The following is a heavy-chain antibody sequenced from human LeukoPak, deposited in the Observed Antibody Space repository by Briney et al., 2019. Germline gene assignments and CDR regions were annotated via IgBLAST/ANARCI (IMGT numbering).Heavy chain of an antibody. D-gene: IGHD2-2*01. Sequence: SQTLSLTCTVSGGSISSGSYYWSWIRQPAGKGLEWIGRVHTSGSTNYNPSLKSRVTISVDTSKNQFSLKLSSVTAADTAVYYCARVSIGVLRDIVVVPAARKSRPDYYYYMDVWGKGTTVTVSS. CDR1: GGSISSGSYY. CDR2: VHTSGST. CDR3: ARVSIGVLRDIVVVPAARKSRPDYYYYMDV. V-gene: IGHV4-61*02. J-gene: IGHJ6*03.